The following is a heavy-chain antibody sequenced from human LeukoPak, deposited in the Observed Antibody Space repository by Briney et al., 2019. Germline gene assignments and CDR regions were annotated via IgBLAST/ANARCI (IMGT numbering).Heavy chain of an antibody. Sequence: GTSLRLSCAASGFTFSTHWMHWVRQAPGKGLVWVSRINSDGSSASYADSVKGRFTISRDNAENSLFLQMSNLRDDDTAIYYCARHVGISFWGQGTLVTVSS. CDR2: INSDGSSA. J-gene: IGHJ4*02. V-gene: IGHV3-74*01. CDR3: ARHVGISF. CDR1: GFTFSTHW. D-gene: IGHD7-27*01.